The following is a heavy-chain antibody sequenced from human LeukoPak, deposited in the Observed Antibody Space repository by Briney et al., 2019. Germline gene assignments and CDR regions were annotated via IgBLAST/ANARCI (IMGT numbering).Heavy chain of an antibody. CDR2: ISGSGGST. D-gene: IGHD4-17*01. J-gene: IGHJ4*02. CDR3: AKNLDYGDYMYYFDC. Sequence: PGGSLRLSCAASGFTFSSYAMSWVRQAPGKGLEWVSAISGSGGSTYYADSVKGRFTISRDNSKNTLYLQMNSLRAEDTAVYYCAKNLDYGDYMYYFDCWGQGTLVTVSS. CDR1: GFTFSSYA. V-gene: IGHV3-23*01.